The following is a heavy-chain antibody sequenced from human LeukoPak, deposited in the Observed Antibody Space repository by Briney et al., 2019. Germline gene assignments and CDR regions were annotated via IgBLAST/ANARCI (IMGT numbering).Heavy chain of an antibody. Sequence: GGSLRLSCAASEFSVGSNYMTWVRQAPGKGLEWVSLIYSGGSTYYADSVKGRFTISRDNAKNSLYLQMNSLRVEDTAVYYCAKVAKYYYGSETYYFFEHWGQGTPVTASS. CDR2: IYSGGST. J-gene: IGHJ4*02. V-gene: IGHV3-66*01. CDR3: AKVAKYYYGSETYYFFEH. D-gene: IGHD3-10*01. CDR1: EFSVGSNY.